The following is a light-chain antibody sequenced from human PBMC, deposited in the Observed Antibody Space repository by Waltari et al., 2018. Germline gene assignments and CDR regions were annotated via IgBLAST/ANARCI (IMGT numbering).Light chain of an antibody. CDR2: WAS. CDR3: HQCYDLPT. J-gene: IGKJ1*01. CDR1: QSLLSSADNRNY. Sequence: DIVMTQSPASLAVSPGERATINCKSSQSLLSSADNRNYLAWYQQKPGQPPKLLISWASIRESGVPDRFSGSGSGTDFTLTISSLQAEDVAVYYCHQCYDLPTFGQGTKVEIK. V-gene: IGKV4-1*01.